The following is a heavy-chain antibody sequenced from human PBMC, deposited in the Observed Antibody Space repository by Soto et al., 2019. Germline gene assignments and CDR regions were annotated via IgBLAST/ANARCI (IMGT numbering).Heavy chain of an antibody. D-gene: IGHD3-10*01. CDR2: ISSSSSYI. CDR1: GFTFSSYS. J-gene: IGHJ6*02. Sequence: LRLSCAASGFTFSSYSMNWVRQAPGKGLEWVSSISSSSSYIYYADSVKGRFTISRDNAKNSLYLQMNSLRAEDTAVYYCARVLPPVTMVRGVYYYYYGMDVWGQGTTVTVSS. V-gene: IGHV3-21*01. CDR3: ARVLPPVTMVRGVYYYYYGMDV.